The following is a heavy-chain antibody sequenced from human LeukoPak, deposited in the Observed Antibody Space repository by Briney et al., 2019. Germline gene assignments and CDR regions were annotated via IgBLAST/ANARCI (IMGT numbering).Heavy chain of an antibody. D-gene: IGHD2-8*02. CDR1: GFTFSSHW. CDR2: IKQDGSEK. J-gene: IGHJ4*02. V-gene: IGHV3-7*01. Sequence: GGSLRLSCAASGFTFSSHWMSWVRQAPGKGLEWVANIKQDGSEKYYVDSVKGRFTISRDNAKNSLYLQMNSLRAEDTAVYYCAVLVANEGDYWGQGTLVTVSS. CDR3: AVLVANEGDY.